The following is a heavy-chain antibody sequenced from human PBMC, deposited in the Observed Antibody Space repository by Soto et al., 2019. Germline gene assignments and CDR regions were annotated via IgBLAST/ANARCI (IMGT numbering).Heavy chain of an antibody. CDR2: ISGDNGHT. CDR3: AREALPDYEILTGHYSTFYGLDV. J-gene: IGHJ6*02. V-gene: IGHV1-18*01. CDR1: GYTFARYG. D-gene: IGHD3-9*01. Sequence: ASVKVSCKASGYTFARYGFSWVRQAPGQGLEWMGWISGDNGHTNYAQKFQDRVTMAIDTSTSTAYMELRSLRSDDTAVYYCAREALPDYEILTGHYSTFYGLDVWGQGTTVTVSS.